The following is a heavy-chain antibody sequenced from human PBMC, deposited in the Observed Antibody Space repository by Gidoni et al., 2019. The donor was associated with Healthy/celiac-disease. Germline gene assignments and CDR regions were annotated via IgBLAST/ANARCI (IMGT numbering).Heavy chain of an antibody. V-gene: IGHV3-7*01. CDR1: GFTFSSYW. CDR2: IKQDGSEK. Sequence: EVQLVESGGGLVQPGGSLRLSCAASGFTFSSYWMSWVRQAPGKGLEWVANIKQDGSEKYYVDSVKGRFTISRDNAKNSLYLQMNSLRAEDTAVYYCATCYSSSGWYYFDYWGQGTLVTVSS. J-gene: IGHJ4*02. D-gene: IGHD6-19*01. CDR3: ATCYSSSGWYYFDY.